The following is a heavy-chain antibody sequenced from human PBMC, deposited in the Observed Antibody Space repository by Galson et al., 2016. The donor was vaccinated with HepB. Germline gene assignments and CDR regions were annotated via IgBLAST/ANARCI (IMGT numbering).Heavy chain of an antibody. CDR3: ARDSGYCSGGSCYGDAFDD. CDR1: GFSFTNHW. D-gene: IGHD2-15*01. J-gene: IGHJ3*01. Sequence: SLRLSCAASGFSFTNHWMTWVRQAPGKGLEWVANIRQDGNEKYHAEFVKGRFTISRDNAKNSLYLQMSGLRPEDTAVYYCARDSGYCSGGSCYGDAFDDWGQGAMVTVSS. CDR2: IRQDGNEK. V-gene: IGHV3-7*01.